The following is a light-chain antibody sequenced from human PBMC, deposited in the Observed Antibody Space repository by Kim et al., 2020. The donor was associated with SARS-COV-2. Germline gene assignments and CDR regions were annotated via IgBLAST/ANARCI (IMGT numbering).Light chain of an antibody. CDR1: QGGGSN. J-gene: IGKJ3*01. V-gene: IGKV3-15*01. CDR2: GAS. CDR3: QQYSNWPRT. Sequence: GSPGQGTTPSCAGGQGGGSNVAWYQQKPGQAPRLLIYGASTRATGIPARFSGSGSGTEFTLTISRLESEDFAVYYCQQYSNWPRTFGPGTKVEIK.